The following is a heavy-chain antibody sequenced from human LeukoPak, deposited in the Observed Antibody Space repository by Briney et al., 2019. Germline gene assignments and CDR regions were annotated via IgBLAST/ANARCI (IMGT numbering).Heavy chain of an antibody. CDR2: IKQDGSEK. D-gene: IGHD3-3*01. CDR1: GFTFSSYW. CDR3: ARNALPLRFLEWLSPDAFDI. V-gene: IGHV3-7*01. J-gene: IGHJ3*02. Sequence: GGSLRLSCAASGFTFSSYWMSWVRQAPGKGLEWVANIKQDGSEKYYVDSVKGRFTISRDNAKNSLYLQMNSLRAEDTAVYYCARNALPLRFLEWLSPDAFDIWGQGTMVTVSS.